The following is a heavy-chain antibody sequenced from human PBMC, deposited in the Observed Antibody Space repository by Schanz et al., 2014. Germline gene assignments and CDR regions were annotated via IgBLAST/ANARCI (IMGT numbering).Heavy chain of an antibody. CDR1: GFTFSSYG. V-gene: IGHV3-30*03. Sequence: QVQLVESGGGVVQPGRSRRLSCEASGFTFSSYGMHWVRQAPGKGLEWVAVISYDGNNEDYADSVKGRFTISRDNAKNTLYLQMNSLRAEDTAVYYCARVDSGYDSHLYYYYYDMDVWGKGTTVTVSS. CDR2: ISYDGNNE. D-gene: IGHD5-12*01. CDR3: ARVDSGYDSHLYYYYYDMDV. J-gene: IGHJ6*03.